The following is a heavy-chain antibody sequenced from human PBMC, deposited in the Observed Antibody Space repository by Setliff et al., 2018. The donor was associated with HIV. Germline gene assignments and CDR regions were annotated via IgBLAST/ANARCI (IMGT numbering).Heavy chain of an antibody. V-gene: IGHV4-59*11. Sequence: SETLSLTCTVSGGSISSHYRSWIRQPPGKGLEWIGSIYYSGSTNYTPSLKSRVTISVDTSKNQFSLKLSSATAADTAVYYCARVSGKDVVTANVDYWGQGTLVTSPQ. J-gene: IGHJ4*02. CDR2: IYYSGST. CDR3: ARVSGKDVVTANVDY. CDR1: GGSISSHY. D-gene: IGHD2-21*02.